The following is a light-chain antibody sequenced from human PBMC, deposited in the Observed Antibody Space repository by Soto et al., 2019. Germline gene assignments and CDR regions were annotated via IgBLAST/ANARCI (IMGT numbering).Light chain of an antibody. Sequence: IQITQSPSSVSASVGDRVTINCRASQVISSWLAWYQQKPGKAPKLLIYDASILQTGVPSRFSGSGSGTDFTLTISRLEPEDFAVYYCQQYGNSPITFGQGTRLEIK. CDR3: QQYGNSPIT. J-gene: IGKJ5*01. V-gene: IGKV1-12*01. CDR1: QVISSW. CDR2: DAS.